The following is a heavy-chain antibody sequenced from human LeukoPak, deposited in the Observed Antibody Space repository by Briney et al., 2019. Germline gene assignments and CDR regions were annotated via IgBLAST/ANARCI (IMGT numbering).Heavy chain of an antibody. CDR1: GFSFTNYW. CDR3: TRPSHGLNYYGMDV. CDR2: IRSKANSYAT. D-gene: IGHD3-10*01. Sequence: GGSLRLSCAASGFSFTNYWMHWVRQAPGKGLVWVGRIRSKANSYATAYAASVKGRFTISRDDSKNTAYLQMNSLKTEDTAVYYCTRPSHGLNYYGMDVWGQGTTVTVSS. V-gene: IGHV3-73*01. J-gene: IGHJ6*02.